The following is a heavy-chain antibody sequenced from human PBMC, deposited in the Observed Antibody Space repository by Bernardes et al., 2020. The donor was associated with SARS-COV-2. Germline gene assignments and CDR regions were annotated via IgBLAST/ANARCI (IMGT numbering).Heavy chain of an antibody. CDR2: INGGGTTT. D-gene: IGHD6-19*01. J-gene: IGHJ4*02. CDR1: GLTFSSDW. V-gene: IGHV3-74*01. CDR3: VRAYSSGRWGFFDY. Sequence: GGSLRLSCAASGLTFSSDWMHWVRQAPGEGLVWVSRINGGGTTTSYADSVKGRFTISRDNAKNTLYLQMNSLRVDDTAVYYCVRAYSSGRWGFFDYWGQGTLVTVSS.